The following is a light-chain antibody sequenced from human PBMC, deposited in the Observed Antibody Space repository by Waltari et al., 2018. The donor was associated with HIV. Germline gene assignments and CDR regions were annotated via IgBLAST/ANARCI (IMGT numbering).Light chain of an antibody. J-gene: IGLJ2*01. V-gene: IGLV1-47*01. CDR2: RNK. Sequence: QSVLSQPPSASGTPGQRVTISCSGSSSNIGRFYVSWHRQVPGTTPHLLIYRNKPRPSGFPALFSGSKSGTSASLAISGLRSEDEAYYYCAAWNDNLSGVVFGGGTELTVL. CDR3: AAWNDNLSGVV. CDR1: SSNIGRFY.